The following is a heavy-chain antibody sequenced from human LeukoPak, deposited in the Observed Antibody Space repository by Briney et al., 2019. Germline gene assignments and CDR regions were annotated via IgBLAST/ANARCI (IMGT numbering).Heavy chain of an antibody. D-gene: IGHD3-22*01. CDR3: GRGSRRVTMIVVVNYMDV. Sequence: SETLSLTCAVYGGSFSGYYWSWIRQPPGKGLEWIGEINHSGSTNYNPSLKSRVTISVDTSKNQFSLKLSSVTAADTAVYYCGRGSRRVTMIVVVNYMDVWGKGTTVTVSS. CDR2: INHSGST. CDR1: GGSFSGYY. V-gene: IGHV4-34*01. J-gene: IGHJ6*03.